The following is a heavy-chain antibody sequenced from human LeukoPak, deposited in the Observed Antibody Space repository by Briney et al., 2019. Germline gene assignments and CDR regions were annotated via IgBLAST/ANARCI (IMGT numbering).Heavy chain of an antibody. CDR1: GFTFSSYA. V-gene: IGHV3-64*01. CDR3: ARGFTAPLDL. D-gene: IGHD3-16*01. J-gene: IGHJ2*01. Sequence: GSLRLSCAASGFTFSSYAMHWVRQAPGKGLEYVSNSVKGRFTISRDNSKNTLYLQMGSLRAEDTAVCYCARGFTAPLDLWGRGTLVTDSS.